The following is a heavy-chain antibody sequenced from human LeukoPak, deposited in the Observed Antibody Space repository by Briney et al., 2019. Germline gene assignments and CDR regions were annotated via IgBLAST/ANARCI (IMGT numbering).Heavy chain of an antibody. Sequence: GGSLRLSCAASGFTFSSHEMNWVRQAPGKGLEWVSYISSSGSTIYYADSVKGRFTISRDNAKNSLYLQMNSLRAEDTAVYYCARGRDSSSWGPYYYGMDVWGQGTTVTVSS. V-gene: IGHV3-48*03. D-gene: IGHD6-13*01. J-gene: IGHJ6*02. CDR3: ARGRDSSSWGPYYYGMDV. CDR2: ISSSGSTI. CDR1: GFTFSSHE.